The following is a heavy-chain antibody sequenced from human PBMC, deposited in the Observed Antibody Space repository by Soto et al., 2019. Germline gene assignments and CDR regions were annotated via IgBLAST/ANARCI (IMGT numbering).Heavy chain of an antibody. D-gene: IGHD5-12*01. CDR1: GFSFSSYA. J-gene: IGHJ4*02. Sequence: VQLLESGGGLVQPGGSLRLSCAASGFSFSSYAMVWVRQAPGKGLEWVSVISARGGSSYFADPVKGRFTISRDNSKNVLSLEMNSLRADDTAIYFCAKGSIEYSASVDNWGQGTLVLVSS. CDR3: AKGSIEYSASVDN. CDR2: ISARGGSS. V-gene: IGHV3-23*01.